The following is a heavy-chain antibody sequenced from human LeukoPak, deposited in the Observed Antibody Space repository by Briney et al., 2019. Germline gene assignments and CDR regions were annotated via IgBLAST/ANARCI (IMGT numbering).Heavy chain of an antibody. CDR3: ATDGGAGRHDFDY. CDR1: GLTFTNNW. Sequence: GGSLRLSCAASGLTFTNNWMSWVRQAPGKGLEWVANIKEDGSQTYYEASVKGRFTISRDNAKNSVYLQMDSLRAEDTAVYFCATDGGAGRHDFDYWGQGTLVTVSS. V-gene: IGHV3-7*01. D-gene: IGHD3-10*01. CDR2: IKEDGSQT. J-gene: IGHJ4*02.